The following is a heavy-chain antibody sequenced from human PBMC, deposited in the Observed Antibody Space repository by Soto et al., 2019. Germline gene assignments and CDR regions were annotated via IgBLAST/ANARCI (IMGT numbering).Heavy chain of an antibody. CDR2: IYYGGTT. D-gene: IGHD3-9*01. CDR3: ARDYDTSRGDWAYYGIDV. Sequence: EVQLVESGGGLVQPGGSLRISCAASGLTVSTNYMSWVRQAPGKGLEGVSIIYYGGTTYYADSVKGRFTISRDDSKNTLYVQMHSLRAEDTAVYYCARDYDTSRGDWAYYGIDVWGQGTTVTGSS. CDR1: GLTVSTNY. J-gene: IGHJ6*02. V-gene: IGHV3-66*01.